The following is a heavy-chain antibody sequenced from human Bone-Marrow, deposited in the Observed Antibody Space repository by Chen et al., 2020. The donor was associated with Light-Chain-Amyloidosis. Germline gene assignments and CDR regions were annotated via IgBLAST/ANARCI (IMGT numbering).Heavy chain of an antibody. CDR2: INSDGSST. J-gene: IGHJ6*03. D-gene: IGHD6-13*01. Sequence: EVQLVESGGGLVQPGGSLRLSCAASGFTFSSYWMHWVRQAPGKGLGWVPRINSDGSSTSYADSVKGRFTISRDNAKNTLYLQMNSLRAEDTAVYYCAREVAGGRYYYYYYMDVWGKGTTVTVSS. CDR3: AREVAGGRYYYYYYMDV. V-gene: IGHV3-74*01. CDR1: GFTFSSYW.